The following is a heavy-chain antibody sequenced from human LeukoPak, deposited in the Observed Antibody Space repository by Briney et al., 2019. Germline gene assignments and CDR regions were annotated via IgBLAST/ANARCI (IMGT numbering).Heavy chain of an antibody. CDR2: ITSAGAT. CDR3: ARDLGPHRSSSNSGAFDI. Sequence: PGGSLRLSCAASGFTFRNYYMTWIRQAPGKGLEWVSYITSAGATYYADSVKGRFTISTDNAETSLYLQMNNLRADDTAVYYCARDLGPHRSSSNSGAFDIWGQGTMVTVSS. CDR1: GFTFRNYY. V-gene: IGHV3-11*04. D-gene: IGHD6-6*01. J-gene: IGHJ3*02.